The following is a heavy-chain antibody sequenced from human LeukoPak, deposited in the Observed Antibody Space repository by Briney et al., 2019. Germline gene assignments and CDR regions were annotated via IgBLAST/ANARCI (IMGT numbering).Heavy chain of an antibody. V-gene: IGHV4-61*02. Sequence: SETLSLTCTVPGDSISSGDYYWSWIRQPAGKGLEWIGRISSSGSTNYNPSLKSRVTISVDTSKNQFSLRLRSVTAADTAVYYCARVVQSTDSSGFYLPEYFQHWGQGTLVTVSS. CDR2: ISSSGST. J-gene: IGHJ1*01. CDR3: ARVVQSTDSSGFYLPEYFQH. CDR1: GDSISSGDYY. D-gene: IGHD3-22*01.